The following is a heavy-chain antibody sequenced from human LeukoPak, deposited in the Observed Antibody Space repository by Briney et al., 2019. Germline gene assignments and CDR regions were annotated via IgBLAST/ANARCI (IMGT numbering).Heavy chain of an antibody. CDR1: GFNIANHA. V-gene: IGHV3-23*01. D-gene: IGHD2-21*02. CDR3: VREDTPATANY. CDR2: ISGGGDIT. Sequence: GGSLRLSCAASGFNIANHAMSWVRQIAGKGLEWVSAISGGGDITYYADSVKGRFTISRDNSKDTLFLQMHSLRPGDTVVYYCVREDTPATANYWGQGTLVTISS. J-gene: IGHJ4*02.